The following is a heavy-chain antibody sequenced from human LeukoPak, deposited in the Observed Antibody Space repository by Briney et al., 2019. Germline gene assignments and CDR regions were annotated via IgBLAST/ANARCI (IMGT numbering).Heavy chain of an antibody. V-gene: IGHV4-59*01. D-gene: IGHD3-22*01. Sequence: SETLSLTCTVSGGSISSYSWSWIRQPPGKGLEWIGYIYYSGSTNYNPSLKSRVTISVDTSKNQFSLRLSSVTAADTAVYYCARRANSGFDAFDIWGQGTMVTVSS. CDR2: IYYSGST. J-gene: IGHJ3*02. CDR3: ARRANSGFDAFDI. CDR1: GGSISSYS.